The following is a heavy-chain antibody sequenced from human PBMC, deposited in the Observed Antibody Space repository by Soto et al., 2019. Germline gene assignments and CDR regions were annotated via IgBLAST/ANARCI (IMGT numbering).Heavy chain of an antibody. J-gene: IGHJ4*02. CDR3: AREIAAAGPFDY. Sequence: GGSLRLSCAASGFTFSSYGMHWVRQAPGKGLEWVAVIWYDGSNKYYADSVKGRFTISRDNSKNTLYLQMNSLRAEDTAVYYCAREIAAAGPFDYWGQGTLVTVSS. CDR1: GFTFSSYG. D-gene: IGHD6-13*01. V-gene: IGHV3-33*01. CDR2: IWYDGSNK.